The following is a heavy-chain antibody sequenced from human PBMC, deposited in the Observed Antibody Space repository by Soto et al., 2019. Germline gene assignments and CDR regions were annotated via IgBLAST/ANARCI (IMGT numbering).Heavy chain of an antibody. CDR1: GHTFTSYA. J-gene: IGHJ5*02. CDR3: ARGPSIAVAGNSFDP. CDR2: INAGNGNT. D-gene: IGHD6-19*01. Sequence: ASVKVSCKASGHTFTSYAMHWVRQAPGQRLEWMGWINAGNGNTKYSQKFQGRVTITRDTSASTAYMELSSLRSEDTVVYYCARGPSIAVAGNSFDPWGQGTLVSVS. V-gene: IGHV1-3*01.